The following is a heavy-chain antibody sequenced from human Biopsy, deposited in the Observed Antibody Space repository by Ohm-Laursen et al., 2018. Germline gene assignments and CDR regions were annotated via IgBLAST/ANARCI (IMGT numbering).Heavy chain of an antibody. J-gene: IGHJ6*02. V-gene: IGHV4-59*02. CDR2: IYYSVMT. D-gene: IGHD4-11*01. Sequence: GTLSLTCTVSGDSVTKYYWSWIRQPPGKGLEWIGHIYYSVMTNYNPSLQSRVSISVDTSRNQVSLTLSSVTAADTAVYCCARDSGILNYGNFKYYHYYGMDVWGQGTLVTVSS. CDR1: GDSVTKYY. CDR3: ARDSGILNYGNFKYYHYYGMDV.